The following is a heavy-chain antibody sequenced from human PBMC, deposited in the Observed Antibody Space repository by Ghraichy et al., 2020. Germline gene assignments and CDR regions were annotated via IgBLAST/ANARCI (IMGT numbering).Heavy chain of an antibody. CDR3: AKDTGYGSGSPIDY. V-gene: IGHV3-23*01. D-gene: IGHD3-10*01. Sequence: GGSLRLSCAASGFTFSSYAMSWVRQAPGKGLEWVSAISGSGGSTYYADSVKGRFTISRDNSKNTLYLQMNSLRAEDTAVYYCAKDTGYGSGSPIDYWGQGTLVTVSS. CDR2: ISGSGGST. J-gene: IGHJ4*02. CDR1: GFTFSSYA.